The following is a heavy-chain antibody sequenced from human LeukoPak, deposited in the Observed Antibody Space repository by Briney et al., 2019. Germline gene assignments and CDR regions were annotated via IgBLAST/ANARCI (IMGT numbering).Heavy chain of an antibody. J-gene: IGHJ3*02. CDR1: GYAFTSYD. D-gene: IGHD2-15*01. CDR2: MNPNSGDT. CDR3: ARVGLYDASDI. Sequence: GSVKVSCKAYGYAFTSYDIHWVRQATGQGLEWGGWMNPNSGDTGYAQKFQGRLTLTRDASISTAYMELRSLRADDTAVYYWARVGLYDASDIWGQGTMGTVSS. V-gene: IGHV1-8*03.